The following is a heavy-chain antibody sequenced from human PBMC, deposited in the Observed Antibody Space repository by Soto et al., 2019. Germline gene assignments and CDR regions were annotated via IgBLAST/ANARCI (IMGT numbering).Heavy chain of an antibody. CDR3: AKTKGDSSGWYASLYYYGMDV. CDR1: GFTFSSYG. D-gene: IGHD6-19*01. CDR2: ISYDGSNK. Sequence: GGSLRLSCAASGFTFSSYGMHWVRQAPGKGLEWVAVISYDGSNKYYADSVKGRFTISRDNSKNTLYLQMNSLRAEDTAVYYCAKTKGDSSGWYASLYYYGMDVWGQGTTVTVSS. J-gene: IGHJ6*02. V-gene: IGHV3-30*18.